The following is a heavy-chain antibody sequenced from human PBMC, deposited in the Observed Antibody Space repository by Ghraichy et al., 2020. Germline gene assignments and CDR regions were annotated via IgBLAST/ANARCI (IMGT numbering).Heavy chain of an antibody. V-gene: IGHV3-74*01. CDR2: INSDGSST. Sequence: GSLRLSCAASGFTFSSYWMHWVRQAPGKGLVWVSRINSDGSSTSYADSVKGRFTISRDNAKNTLYLQMNSLRAEDTAVYYCARGDYYYYYMDVWGKGTTVTVSS. CDR1: GFTFSSYW. CDR3: ARGDYYYYYMDV. J-gene: IGHJ6*03.